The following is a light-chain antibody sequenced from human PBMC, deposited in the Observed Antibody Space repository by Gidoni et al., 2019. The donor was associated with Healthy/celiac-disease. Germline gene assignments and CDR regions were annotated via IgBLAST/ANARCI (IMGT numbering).Light chain of an antibody. CDR2: DAS. CDR3: QQRSNWLLT. V-gene: IGKV3-11*01. J-gene: IGKJ4*01. CDR1: QSVSSY. Sequence: EIVLTQSPATLSLSPGERATLSCRASQSVSSYLAWYQQKPGQAPRLLIYDASNRATGIPARFSGSGSGTDFTLTSSSLEPEDFAVYYCQQRSNWLLTFXGXTKVEIK.